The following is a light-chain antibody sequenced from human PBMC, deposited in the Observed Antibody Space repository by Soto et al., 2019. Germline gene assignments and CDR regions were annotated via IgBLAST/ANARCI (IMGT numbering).Light chain of an antibody. CDR2: AAS. J-gene: IGKJ2*01. Sequence: DIQITQSPSSLSASVGDRVNITCRASQSINSYLNWYQQKPGKAPKLLIYAASSLQSGVPSRFSGSGSGTDFTLTISSLQTEDFATYYCQQSYSTLYTFGQRTKLEIK. CDR1: QSINSY. CDR3: QQSYSTLYT. V-gene: IGKV1-39*01.